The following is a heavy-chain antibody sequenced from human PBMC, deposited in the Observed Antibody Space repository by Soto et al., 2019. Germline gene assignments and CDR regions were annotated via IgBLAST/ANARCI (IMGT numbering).Heavy chain of an antibody. V-gene: IGHV4-61*01. CDR3: ARGAGDSGSYSDDY. D-gene: IGHD1-26*01. Sequence: SETLSLTCTVSGGSVSSGSYYWSWIRQPPGKGLEWIGYIYYSGSTNYNPSLKSRVTISVDTSKNQFSLKLSSVTAADTAVYYWARGAGDSGSYSDDYCGQGNLVIASS. CDR1: GGSVSSGSYY. J-gene: IGHJ4*02. CDR2: IYYSGST.